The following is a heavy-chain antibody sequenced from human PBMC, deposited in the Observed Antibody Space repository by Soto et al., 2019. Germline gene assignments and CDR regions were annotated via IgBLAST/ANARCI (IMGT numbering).Heavy chain of an antibody. Sequence: EVQLVESGGGLVQPGGSLRLSCAASGFTFSSYSMNWVRQAPGQGLEWVSYISSSSSTIYYADSVKGRFTISRDNDKISLYLQMNSLRAEDTAVYYCAHLITRNQDYWGQGTLVTVSS. CDR2: ISSSSSTI. V-gene: IGHV3-48*01. CDR3: AHLITRNQDY. D-gene: IGHD3-16*01. J-gene: IGHJ4*02. CDR1: GFTFSSYS.